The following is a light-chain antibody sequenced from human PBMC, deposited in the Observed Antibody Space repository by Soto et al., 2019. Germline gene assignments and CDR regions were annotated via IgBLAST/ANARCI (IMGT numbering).Light chain of an antibody. J-gene: IGLJ1*01. V-gene: IGLV2-8*01. CDR1: SSGIGGTHY. Sequence: QSALTQPPSASGSPGQSVTISCTGTSSGIGGTHYVSWYQQHPGKAPKLIIYEVTERPSGVPDRFSGSKSGNTASLTISGLQAEDEADYYCSSYTSSSTLYVFGTGTKLTVL. CDR3: SSYTSSSTLYV. CDR2: EVT.